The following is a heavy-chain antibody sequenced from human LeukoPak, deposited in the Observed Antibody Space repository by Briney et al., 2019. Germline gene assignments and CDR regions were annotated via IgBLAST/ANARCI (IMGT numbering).Heavy chain of an antibody. V-gene: IGHV3-64*01. CDR2: ISSNGGST. CDR3: ARREGRGDYDFWSGYYNPAFDI. D-gene: IGHD3-3*01. Sequence: PGGSLRLSCAASGFTFSSYAMHWVRQAPGKGLEYVSAISSNGGSTYYANSVKGRFTISRDNSKNTLYLQMGSLRAEDMAVYYCARREGRGDYDFWSGYYNPAFDIWGQGTMVTVSS. CDR1: GFTFSSYA. J-gene: IGHJ3*02.